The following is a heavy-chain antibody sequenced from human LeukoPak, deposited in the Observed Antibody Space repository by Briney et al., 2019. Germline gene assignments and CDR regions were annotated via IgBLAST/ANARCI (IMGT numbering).Heavy chain of an antibody. D-gene: IGHD2-15*01. CDR1: GFTFGDYA. V-gene: IGHV3-49*03. Sequence: GGSLRLSCTASGFTFGDYAMSWFRQAPGKGLESVGFIRSKAYGGTTEYAASVKGRFTISRDDSKSIAYLQMNSLKTEDTAVYYCTRSVGGFYYYYYMDVWGKGTTVTVSS. J-gene: IGHJ6*03. CDR3: TRSVGGFYYYYYMDV. CDR2: IRSKAYGGTT.